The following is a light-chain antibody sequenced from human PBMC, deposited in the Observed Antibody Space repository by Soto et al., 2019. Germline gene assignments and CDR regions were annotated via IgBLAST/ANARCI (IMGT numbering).Light chain of an antibody. Sequence: EIVMTQSPATLSVSPGERATLSCRASQSVSSNLAWYQQKPGQAPRLLIYGASTRATGIPARFSGSGSGTEFTLTISSLQSEDFAVYYCQQYNNSPPYTFGQGTKLEIQ. V-gene: IGKV3-15*01. CDR2: GAS. CDR3: QQYNNSPPYT. CDR1: QSVSSN. J-gene: IGKJ2*01.